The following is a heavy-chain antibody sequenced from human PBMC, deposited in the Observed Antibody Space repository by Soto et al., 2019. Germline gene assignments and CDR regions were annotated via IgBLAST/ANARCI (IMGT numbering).Heavy chain of an antibody. V-gene: IGHV4-34*01. CDR3: ARGRVATIYG. CDR2: INHSGST. D-gene: IGHD5-12*01. J-gene: IGHJ4*02. Sequence: PSETLSLTCAVYGGSFSGYYWSWIRQPPGKGLEWIGEINHSGSTNYNPSLKSRVTISVDTSKNQFSLKLSSVTAADTAVYYCARGRVATIYGWGQGTLVTVSS. CDR1: GGSFSGYY.